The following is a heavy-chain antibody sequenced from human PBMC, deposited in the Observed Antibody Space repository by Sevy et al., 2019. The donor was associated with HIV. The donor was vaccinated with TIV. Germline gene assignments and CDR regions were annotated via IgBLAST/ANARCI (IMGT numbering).Heavy chain of an antibody. CDR1: GYTFMNYG. V-gene: IGHV1-46*01. D-gene: IGHD3-22*01. J-gene: IGHJ4*02. Sequence: ASVKVSCKASGYTFMNYGISWVRQAPGQGLEWMGLINPSGGSTSYAQKFQGRVTMTRDTSTSTLHMELSSLRSEDTAVYYCARVYYYDYSGPGYWGQGTLVTVSS. CDR2: INPSGGST. CDR3: ARVYYYDYSGPGY.